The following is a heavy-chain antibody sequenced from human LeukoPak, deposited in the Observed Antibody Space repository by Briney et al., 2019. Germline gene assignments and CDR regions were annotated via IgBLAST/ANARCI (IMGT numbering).Heavy chain of an antibody. J-gene: IGHJ3*02. V-gene: IGHV4-61*02. CDR1: DASINTGSFY. CDR2: VYTDGST. CDR3: ARDSSRSDPYDSSDRDDALDI. Sequence: SETLSLTCTVSDASINTGSFYCSWVRQPAGKGLEWIGRVYTDGSTKSYNPSLKSRVTMSLDTSKNQFSLKLTSVTAADTATYYCARDSSRSDPYDSSDRDDALDIWGQGTMVTISS. D-gene: IGHD3-22*01.